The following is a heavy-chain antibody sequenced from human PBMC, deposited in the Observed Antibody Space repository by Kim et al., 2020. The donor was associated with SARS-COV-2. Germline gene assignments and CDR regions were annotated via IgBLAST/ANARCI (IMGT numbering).Heavy chain of an antibody. J-gene: IGHJ5*02. CDR1: GDSINSDDYY. CDR3: AASLYDLLTGVPHHLAS. CDR2: IYTSGTT. Sequence: SETLSLTCTVSGDSINSDDYYWTWIRQSAGKRLEWVGRIYTSGTTNYNPSLESRVTISKDTSKNQVSLHVRSVTAADTAIYCWAASLYDLLTGVPHHLASWGQGALVSVSS. D-gene: IGHD3-9*01. V-gene: IGHV4-61*02.